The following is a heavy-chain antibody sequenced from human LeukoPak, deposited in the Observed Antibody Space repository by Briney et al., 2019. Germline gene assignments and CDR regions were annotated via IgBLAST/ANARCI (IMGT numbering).Heavy chain of an antibody. CDR1: GFILSSYA. CDR2: ISGSADNT. J-gene: IGHJ4*02. Sequence: GGSLRLSCTASGFILSSYAMSWVRQAPGEGLEWVSTISGSADNTNYAEAVKGRFTISRDNSKNTMYLQMNSLRAEDTAVYYCAKQGFGCWGQGTLVTVSS. V-gene: IGHV3-23*01. CDR3: AKQGFGC.